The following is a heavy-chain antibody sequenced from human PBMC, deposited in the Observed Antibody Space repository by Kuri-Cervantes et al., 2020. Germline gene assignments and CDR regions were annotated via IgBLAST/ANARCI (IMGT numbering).Heavy chain of an antibody. Sequence: GESLKISCAASGLTFSIYTMSWVRQAPGKGLHWVSAIGGSGDSTYYADSVKGRFSISRDNSKNMLYVQMDSLRGDDTAVYYCAKGGLRYFDLWGRGTLVTVSS. J-gene: IGHJ2*01. CDR2: IGGSGDST. CDR1: GLTFSIYT. CDR3: AKGGLRYFDL. D-gene: IGHD4-17*01. V-gene: IGHV3-23*01.